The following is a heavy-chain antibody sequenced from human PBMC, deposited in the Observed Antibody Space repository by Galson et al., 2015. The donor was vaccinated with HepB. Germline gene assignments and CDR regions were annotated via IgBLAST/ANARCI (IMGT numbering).Heavy chain of an antibody. D-gene: IGHD2-15*01. CDR1: GGTFSSYA. V-gene: IGHV1-69*13. J-gene: IGHJ6*03. Sequence: SVKVSCKASGGTFSSYAISWVRQAPGQGLEWMGGIIPIFGTANYAQKFQGRVTITADESTSTAYMELSSLRSEDTAVYYCARDAPLYCSGDSCYVNYYYYMDVWGKGTTVTVSS. CDR3: ARDAPLYCSGDSCYVNYYYYMDV. CDR2: IIPIFGTA.